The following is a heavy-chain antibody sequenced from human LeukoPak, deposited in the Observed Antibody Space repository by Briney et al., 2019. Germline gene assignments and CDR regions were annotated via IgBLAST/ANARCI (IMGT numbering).Heavy chain of an antibody. CDR1: GYSFTSYW. D-gene: IGHD3-22*01. CDR2: IYPGDSDT. J-gene: IGHJ4*02. V-gene: IGHV5-51*01. Sequence: GESLKISCKGSGYSFTSYWIGWVRQMPGKGLEWMGIIYPGDSDTRYSPSFQGQVTISADKSISTAYLQWSSLKASDTAMYYCARPYYYDSSGYYPYYFDYWSQGTLVTVSS. CDR3: ARPYYYDSSGYYPYYFDY.